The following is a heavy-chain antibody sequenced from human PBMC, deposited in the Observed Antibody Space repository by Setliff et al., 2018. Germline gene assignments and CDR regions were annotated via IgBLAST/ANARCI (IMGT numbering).Heavy chain of an antibody. D-gene: IGHD2-21*02. Sequence: ASVKVSCKASGYTFTSYDINWVRQATGQGLEWMGWMNPNSGNTGYAQKFQGRATMTRNTSISTAYMELSSLRSEDTAVYYCARGGIVVVTAILYGMDVWGQGTTVTVSS. V-gene: IGHV1-8*02. CDR2: MNPNSGNT. J-gene: IGHJ6*02. CDR1: GYTFTSYD. CDR3: ARGGIVVVTAILYGMDV.